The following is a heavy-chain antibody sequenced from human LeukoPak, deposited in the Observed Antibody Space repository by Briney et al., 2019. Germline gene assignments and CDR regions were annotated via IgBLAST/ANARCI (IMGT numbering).Heavy chain of an antibody. CDR1: GFIASSYY. CDR2: IYSGGST. V-gene: IGHV3-66*01. CDR3: ARSYSNHLFGMDV. J-gene: IGHJ6*02. D-gene: IGHD4-11*01. Sequence: PGGSLRLSCVASGFIASSYYMTWVRQAPGTGLEWVSVIYSGGSTYYADSVKGRVAISRDNSKNTVFLQMSSVRAEDTAVYYCARSYSNHLFGMDVWGQGTTVTVTS.